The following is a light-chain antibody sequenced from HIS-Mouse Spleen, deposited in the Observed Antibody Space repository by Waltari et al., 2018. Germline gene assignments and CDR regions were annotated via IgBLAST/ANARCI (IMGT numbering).Light chain of an antibody. V-gene: IGKV1-33*01. J-gene: IGKJ4*01. CDR3: QQYDNVLT. CDR1: QDISNY. CDR2: DAS. Sequence: DIQMTQSPSSLSASVGDRVTITCQASQDISNYLNWYQQKPGKAPKLLIYDASNLETGVPSRVSGSGSGTDFTFTISSLQPEAIATYYCQQYDNVLTFGGGTKVEIK.